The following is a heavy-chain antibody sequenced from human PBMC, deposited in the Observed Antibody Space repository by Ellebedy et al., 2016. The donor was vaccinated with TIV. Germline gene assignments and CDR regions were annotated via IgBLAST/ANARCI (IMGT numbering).Heavy chain of an antibody. CDR1: GGSISSSSYY. CDR2: IYYSGST. J-gene: IGHJ4*02. Sequence: SETLSLXXTVSGGSISSSSYYWGWIRQPPGKGLEWIGSIYYSGSTYYNPSLKSRVTISVDTSKNQFSLKLSSVTAADTAVYYCAASSGWRGGYWGQGTLVTVSS. D-gene: IGHD6-19*01. CDR3: AASSGWRGGY. V-gene: IGHV4-39*01.